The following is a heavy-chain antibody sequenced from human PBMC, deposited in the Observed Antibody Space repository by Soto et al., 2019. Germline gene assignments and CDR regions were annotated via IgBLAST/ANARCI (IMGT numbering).Heavy chain of an antibody. V-gene: IGHV3-30*02. D-gene: IGHD2-15*01. Sequence: PGGSLRLSCAASGFTFCSYSMNWVRQAPGKRLEWVSDISCDRSNKYYADSVKGRFTISRDNSKNTLYLQMNSLRAEDTAVYYCAKESGIYCSGGSCYSRWFDPWGQGTLVTVSS. CDR1: GFTFCSYS. CDR3: AKESGIYCSGGSCYSRWFDP. CDR2: ISCDRSNK. J-gene: IGHJ5*02.